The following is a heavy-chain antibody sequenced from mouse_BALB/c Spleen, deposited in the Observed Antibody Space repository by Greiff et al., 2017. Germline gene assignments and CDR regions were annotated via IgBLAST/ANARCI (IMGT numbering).Heavy chain of an antibody. CDR1: GFSLTSYG. CDR2: IWAGGST. Sequence: VHLVESGPGLVAPSQSLSITCTVSGFSLTSYGVHWVRQPPGKGLEWLGVIWAGGSTNYNSALMSRLSISKDNSKSQVFLKMNSLQTDDTAMYCCASELGIPWFAYWGQGTLVTVSA. V-gene: IGHV2-9*02. D-gene: IGHD4-1*01. CDR3: ASELGIPWFAY. J-gene: IGHJ3*01.